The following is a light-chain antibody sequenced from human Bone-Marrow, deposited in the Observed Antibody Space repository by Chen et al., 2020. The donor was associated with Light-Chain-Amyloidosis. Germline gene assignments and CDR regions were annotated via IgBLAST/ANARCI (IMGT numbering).Light chain of an antibody. J-gene: IGKJ5*01. CDR3: QQRTNWPGT. CDR2: DAS. Sequence: EIVLTQSPDTLSSSPGDSATLSCRASQSLSSYLAWYQQKPGQAPRLLIYDASNWATGIPARFSASGSGTDFTLAISSLEPEDFAVYYCQQRTNWPGTFGQGTRLEIK. V-gene: IGKV3-11*01. CDR1: QSLSSY.